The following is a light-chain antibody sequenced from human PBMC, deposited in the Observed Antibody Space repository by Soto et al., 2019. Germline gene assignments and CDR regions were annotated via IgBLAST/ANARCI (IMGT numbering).Light chain of an antibody. Sequence: EIVMTQSPATLSVSPGERATLSCRASQSVSSNLAWYQHKPGQAPRLLIYGASTRATGIPARFSGSGSWTEVTLTISSLQSEDFALYSGQQSNKWPSWTFGAGTNVEI. CDR1: QSVSSN. CDR2: GAS. J-gene: IGKJ1*01. CDR3: QQSNKWPSWT. V-gene: IGKV3-15*01.